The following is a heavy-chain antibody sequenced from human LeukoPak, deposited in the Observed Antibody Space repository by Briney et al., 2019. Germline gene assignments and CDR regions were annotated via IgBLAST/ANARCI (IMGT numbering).Heavy chain of an antibody. CDR1: GGSFSGYY. CDR2: INHSGST. V-gene: IGHV4-34*01. Sequence: SETLSLTCAVYGGSFSGYYRSWIRQPPGKGLEWIGEINHSGSTNYNPSLKSRVTISVDTSKNQFSLKLSSVTAADTAVYYCASEGYCSGGSCYSAYWGQGTLVTVSS. D-gene: IGHD2-15*01. J-gene: IGHJ4*02. CDR3: ASEGYCSGGSCYSAY.